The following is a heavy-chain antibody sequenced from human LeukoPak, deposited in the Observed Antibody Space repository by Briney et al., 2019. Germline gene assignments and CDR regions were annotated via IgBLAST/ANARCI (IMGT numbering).Heavy chain of an antibody. V-gene: IGHV4-39*01. Sequence: PSETLSLTCTVSGGSIRSSYYYWGWIRQPPGKGLEWIGSIYDSGSTYYNPSLKSRVTISVDTSKNQFSLKLSSVTAADTAVYYCARKGDYYDRSGYSWYFDLWGRGTLVTVSS. CDR1: GGSIRSSYYY. D-gene: IGHD3-22*01. CDR3: ARKGDYYDRSGYSWYFDL. CDR2: IYDSGST. J-gene: IGHJ2*01.